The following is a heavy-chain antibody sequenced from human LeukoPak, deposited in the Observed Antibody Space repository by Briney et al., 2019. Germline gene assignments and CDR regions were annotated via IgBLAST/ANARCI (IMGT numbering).Heavy chain of an antibody. V-gene: IGHV4-59*05. Sequence: PSETLSLTCTVSGGSISSYYWSWIRQPPGKGLEWIGSIYYSGSTYYNPSLKSRVTISVDTSKNQFSLKLSSVTAADTAVYYCARIAVDTAMVPYYFDYWGQGTLVTVSS. CDR2: IYYSGST. CDR3: ARIAVDTAMVPYYFDY. J-gene: IGHJ4*02. CDR1: GGSISSYY. D-gene: IGHD5-18*01.